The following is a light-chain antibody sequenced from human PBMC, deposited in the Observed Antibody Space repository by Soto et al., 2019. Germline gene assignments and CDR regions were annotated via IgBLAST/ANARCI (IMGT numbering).Light chain of an antibody. Sequence: DIQMTQSPSTLSASVGDSVTITCRASQSISTWLAWFQQKPGNAPTFLIYRASSLESGIPSRFSGSGSGTEFTLTISSLQPDDFATYYCQQYNSYPRTFGQGTKVEIK. CDR1: QSISTW. CDR3: QQYNSYPRT. J-gene: IGKJ1*01. V-gene: IGKV1-5*03. CDR2: RAS.